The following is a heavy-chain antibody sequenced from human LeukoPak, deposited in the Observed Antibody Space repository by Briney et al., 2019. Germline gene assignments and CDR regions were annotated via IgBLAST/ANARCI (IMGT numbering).Heavy chain of an antibody. CDR1: GGSISSYY. J-gene: IGHJ5*02. CDR2: IYYSGST. Sequence: PSETLSLTCTVSGGSISSYYWSWIRQPPGKGLEWIGYIYYSGSTNYNPSLKSRVTISVDTSKNQFSLKLSSVTAADTAVYYCARENYDFWSGYFPLNWFDPWGQGTLVTVSS. CDR3: ARENYDFWSGYFPLNWFDP. D-gene: IGHD3-3*01. V-gene: IGHV4-59*08.